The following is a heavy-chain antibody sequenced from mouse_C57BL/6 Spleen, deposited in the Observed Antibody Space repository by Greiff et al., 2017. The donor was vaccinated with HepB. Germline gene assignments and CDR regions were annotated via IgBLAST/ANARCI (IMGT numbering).Heavy chain of an antibody. CDR3: ARGRPYYYGSSDYYAMDY. CDR1: GYTFTDYY. V-gene: IGHV1-19*01. J-gene: IGHJ4*01. D-gene: IGHD1-1*01. CDR2: INPYNGGT. Sequence: VQLQQSGPVLVKPGASVKMSCKASGYTFTDYYMNWVKQSHGKSLEWIGVINPYNGGTSYNQKFKGKATLTVDKSSSTAYMELNSLTSEDSAVYYCARGRPYYYGSSDYYAMDYWGQGTSVTVSS.